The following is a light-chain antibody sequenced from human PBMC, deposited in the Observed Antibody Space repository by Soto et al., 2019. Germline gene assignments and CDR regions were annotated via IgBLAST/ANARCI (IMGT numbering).Light chain of an antibody. CDR2: AAS. CDR3: QQYYNWPRT. V-gene: IGKV1-27*01. Sequence: IRMTQSPSSFSASTGDRVTITCRASQGISNYLAWYQQKPGKVPKLLIYAASTLQSGVPSRFSGSGSGTEFTLTINSLQAEDCAVYYCQQYYNWPRTFGQGTRLEIK. J-gene: IGKJ5*01. CDR1: QGISNY.